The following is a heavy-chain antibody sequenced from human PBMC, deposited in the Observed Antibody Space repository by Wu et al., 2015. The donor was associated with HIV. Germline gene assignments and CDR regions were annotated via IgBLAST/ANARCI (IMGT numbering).Heavy chain of an antibody. V-gene: IGHV1-2*02. CDR1: Y. D-gene: IGHD3-22*01. CDR2: INPNSGGT. CDR3: ARGEVIVVAAIDY. J-gene: IGHJ4*02. Sequence: QVQLVQSGAEVKKPGASVKVSYYMHWVRQAPGQGLEWMGWINPNSGGTNYAQKFQGRVTMTRDTSISTAYMELSRLRSDDTAVYYCARGEVIVVAAIDYWGREPWSPSPQ.